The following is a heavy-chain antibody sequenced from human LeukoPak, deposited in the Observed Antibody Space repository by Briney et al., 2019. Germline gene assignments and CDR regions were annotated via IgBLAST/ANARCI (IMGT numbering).Heavy chain of an antibody. CDR2: TSYSGST. V-gene: IGHV4-59*08. CDR3: ARRVGSAVAGYNYGFGP. J-gene: IGHJ5*02. D-gene: IGHD6-19*01. Sequence: SETLSLTCTVSGGSISVTNYYWSWIQQPPGKGLEWIGHTSYSGSTNYNPSLKSRVTISLDTSENQFSLKLSSVTAADTAIYYCARRVGSAVAGYNYGFGPWGQGTLVTVSS. CDR1: GGSISVTNYY.